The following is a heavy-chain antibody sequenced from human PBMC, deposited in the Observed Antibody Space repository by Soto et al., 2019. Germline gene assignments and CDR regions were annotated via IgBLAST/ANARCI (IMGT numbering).Heavy chain of an antibody. V-gene: IGHV1-18*01. J-gene: IGHJ3*02. CDR1: GFTFTSSA. Sequence: ASVKVSCKASGFTFTSSAVQWVRQARGQGLEWMGWISAYNGNTNYAQKLQGRVTMTTDTSTSTAYMELRSLRSDDTAVYYCARYDDYARDDAFDIWGQGTMVTVSS. D-gene: IGHD4-17*01. CDR3: ARYDDYARDDAFDI. CDR2: ISAYNGNT.